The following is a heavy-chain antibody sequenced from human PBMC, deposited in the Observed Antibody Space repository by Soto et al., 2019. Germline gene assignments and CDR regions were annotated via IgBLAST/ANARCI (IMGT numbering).Heavy chain of an antibody. V-gene: IGHV4-4*07. CDR1: GGSISSYY. Sequence: SETLSLTCTVSGGSISSYYWSWIRQPAGKGLEWIGRIYTSGSTNYNPSLKSRVTMSVDTSKNQFSLKLSSVTAADTAVYYCARADPPIVRYYYYGMDVWGQGTTVTVSS. J-gene: IGHJ6*02. D-gene: IGHD2-15*01. CDR3: ARADPPIVRYYYYGMDV. CDR2: IYTSGST.